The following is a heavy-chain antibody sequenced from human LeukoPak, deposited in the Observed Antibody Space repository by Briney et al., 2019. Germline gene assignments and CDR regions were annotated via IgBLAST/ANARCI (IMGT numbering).Heavy chain of an antibody. CDR1: GFTFSSYS. J-gene: IGHJ5*02. V-gene: IGHV3-23*01. CDR2: IRTNGRDT. Sequence: PGGSLRLSCAASGFTFSSYSMSWVRQSPGKGLEWVSNIRTNGRDTYYADAVKGRFTISRDNSKNTLYLEMNSLRAEDTAVYYCATGGYTTWFDPWGRGTLVTVSS. D-gene: IGHD2-15*01. CDR3: ATGGYTTWFDP.